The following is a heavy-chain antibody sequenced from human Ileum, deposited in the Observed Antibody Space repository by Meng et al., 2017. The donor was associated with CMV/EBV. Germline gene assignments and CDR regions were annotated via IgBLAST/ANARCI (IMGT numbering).Heavy chain of an antibody. J-gene: IGHJ5*02. CDR2: IFATGTT. V-gene: IGHV4-4*07. CDR1: GASLNDYY. CDR3: ARDRFDP. Sequence: QLQLQESGLGLVKPSETLSLTCTVSGASLNDYYWSWIRQPAGKGLEWIGRIFATGTTNYNPSLKSRVTMSVDTSKNQFSLKLTSVTAADTAVYFCARDRFDPWGQGVLVAVSS.